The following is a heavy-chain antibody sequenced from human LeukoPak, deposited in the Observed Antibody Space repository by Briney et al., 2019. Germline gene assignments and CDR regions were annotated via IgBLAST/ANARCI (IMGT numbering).Heavy chain of an antibody. Sequence: GGSLRLSCAASGFTFSSYAMSWVRQAPGKGLEWVSAISSSGSTIYYADSVKGRFTISRDNAKNSLYLQMNSLRAEDTAVYYCARRSGYYYNWFDPWGQGTLVTVSS. CDR2: ISSSGSTI. CDR1: GFTFSSYA. CDR3: ARRSGYYYNWFDP. J-gene: IGHJ5*02. D-gene: IGHD3-22*01. V-gene: IGHV3-21*04.